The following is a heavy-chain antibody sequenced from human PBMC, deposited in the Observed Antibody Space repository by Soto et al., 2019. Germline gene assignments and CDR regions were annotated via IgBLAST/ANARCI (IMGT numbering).Heavy chain of an antibody. Sequence: SETLSLTCTVSGGSISSYYWSWIRQPPGKGLEWIGYIYYSGSTNYNRSLKSRVTISVDTSKNQFSLKLSSVTAADTAVYYCARGSIVVVAASNVDFDYWGQGTLVTVSS. J-gene: IGHJ4*02. CDR2: IYYSGST. V-gene: IGHV4-59*01. CDR3: ARGSIVVVAASNVDFDY. CDR1: GGSISSYY. D-gene: IGHD2-15*01.